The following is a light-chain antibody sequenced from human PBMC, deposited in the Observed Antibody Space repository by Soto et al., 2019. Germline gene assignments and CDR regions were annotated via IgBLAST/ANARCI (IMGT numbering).Light chain of an antibody. J-gene: IGKJ1*01. V-gene: IGKV3-11*01. CDR2: DAY. Sequence: EIVLTQSPATLSLSPGERATLSCRASQSVSSYLAWYQHRPGQAPRLLIYDAYKRATGIPARVTGSASGTDFTLSFSSLWAEDCAGYYCQQRGNWPPWTFGQGNKVEVK. CDR1: QSVSSY. CDR3: QQRGNWPPWT.